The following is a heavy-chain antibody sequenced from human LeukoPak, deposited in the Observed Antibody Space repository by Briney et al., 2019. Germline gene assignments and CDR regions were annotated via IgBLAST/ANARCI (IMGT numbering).Heavy chain of an antibody. D-gene: IGHD1-26*01. CDR3: ARSPGGSGSYYRWFDP. V-gene: IGHV1-18*01. Sequence: EASVKVSCKASGYTFTSYGISWVRQAPGQGLEWMGWISAYNGNTNYALKLQGRVTMTTDTSTSTAYMELRSLRSDDTAVYYCARSPGGSGSYYRWFDPWGQGTLVTVSS. CDR1: GYTFTSYG. J-gene: IGHJ5*02. CDR2: ISAYNGNT.